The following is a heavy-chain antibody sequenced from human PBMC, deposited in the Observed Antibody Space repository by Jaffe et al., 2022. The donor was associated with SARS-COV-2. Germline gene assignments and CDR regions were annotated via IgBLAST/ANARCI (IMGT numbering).Heavy chain of an antibody. CDR1: GYTFTSYA. Sequence: QVQLVQSGAEVKKPGASVKVSCKASGYTFTSYAMHWVRQAPGQRLEWMGWINAGNGNTKYSQKFQGRVTITRDTSASTAYMELSSLRSEDTAVYYCARDAAFLEWLPTGWFDPWGQGTLVTVSS. J-gene: IGHJ5*02. CDR3: ARDAAFLEWLPTGWFDP. D-gene: IGHD3-3*02. V-gene: IGHV1-3*01. CDR2: INAGNGNT.